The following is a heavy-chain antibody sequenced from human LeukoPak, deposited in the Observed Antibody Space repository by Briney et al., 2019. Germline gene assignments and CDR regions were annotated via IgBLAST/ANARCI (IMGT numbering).Heavy chain of an antibody. D-gene: IGHD3-3*01. Sequence: GSLRLSCAASGFTFSSYWMSWIRQPPGKGLEWIGYIYYSGSTNYNPSLKSRVTISVDTSKNQFSLKLSSVTAADTAVYYCARHGVRFLEWLESPFDYWGQGTLVTVSS. CDR3: ARHGVRFLEWLESPFDY. J-gene: IGHJ4*02. CDR1: GFTFSSYW. V-gene: IGHV4-59*08. CDR2: IYYSGST.